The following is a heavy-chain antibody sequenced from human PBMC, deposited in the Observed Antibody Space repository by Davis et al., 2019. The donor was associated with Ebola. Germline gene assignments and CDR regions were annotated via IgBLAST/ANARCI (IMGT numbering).Heavy chain of an antibody. CDR1: GSSFAVSW. V-gene: IGHV5-51*01. J-gene: IGHJ4*02. CDR3: ARATSGGDIVVVVAATPFDY. D-gene: IGHD2-15*01. CDR2: IYPGDSDT. Sequence: GESLKISCTGSGSSFAVSWIAWVRQMPGKGLECMGIIYPGDSDTRYSPSFQGQVTISADKSISTAYLQWSSLKASDTAMYYCARATSGGDIVVVVAATPFDYWGQGTLVTVSS.